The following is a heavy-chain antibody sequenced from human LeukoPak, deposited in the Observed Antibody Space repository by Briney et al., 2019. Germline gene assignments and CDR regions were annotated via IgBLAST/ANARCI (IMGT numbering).Heavy chain of an antibody. CDR2: ISGSGGST. V-gene: IGHV3-23*01. Sequence: GRSLRLSCAASGFTFSSYGMHWVRQAPGKGLEWVSAISGSGGSTYYADSVKGRFTISRDNSKNTLYLQMNSLRAEDTAVYYCAKGLESSGWFNWFDPWGRGTLVTVSS. CDR1: GFTFSSYG. CDR3: AKGLESSGWFNWFDP. J-gene: IGHJ5*02. D-gene: IGHD6-19*01.